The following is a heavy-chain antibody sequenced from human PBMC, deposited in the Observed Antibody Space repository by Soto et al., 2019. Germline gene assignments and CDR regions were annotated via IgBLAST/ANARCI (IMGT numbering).Heavy chain of an antibody. J-gene: IGHJ4*02. Sequence: QVQLVQSGAEVKKPGSSVKVSCKASGGTFSSYAISWVRQAPGQGLEWMGGIIPIFGTANYAQKFQGRVTITADESTSTDYMELSSLRSEDTAVYYCARGYSGSYYGSGGHLDYWGQGTLVTVSS. CDR1: GGTFSSYA. V-gene: IGHV1-69*01. CDR2: IIPIFGTA. CDR3: ARGYSGSYYGSGGHLDY. D-gene: IGHD1-26*01.